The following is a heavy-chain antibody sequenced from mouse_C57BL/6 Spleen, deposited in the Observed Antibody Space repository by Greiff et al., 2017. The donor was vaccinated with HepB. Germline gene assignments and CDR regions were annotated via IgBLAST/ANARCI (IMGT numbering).Heavy chain of an antibody. V-gene: IGHV5-4*01. CDR3: ARVLTVAY. J-gene: IGHJ3*01. Sequence: EVQLVESGGGLVKPGGSLKLSCAASGFTFSSYAMSWVRQTPEKRLEWVATISDGGSYTYYPDNVKGRFTISRDKAKNNLYLQMSHLKSEDTAMYYCARVLTVAYWGQGTLVTVSA. CDR1: GFTFSSYA. CDR2: ISDGGSYT. D-gene: IGHD4-1*01.